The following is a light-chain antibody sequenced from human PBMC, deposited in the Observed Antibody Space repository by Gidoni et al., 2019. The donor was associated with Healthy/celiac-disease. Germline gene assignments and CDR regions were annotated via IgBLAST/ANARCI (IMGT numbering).Light chain of an antibody. J-gene: IGLJ2*01. V-gene: IGLV3-1*01. CDR3: QAWDSSTGRV. Sequence: SYELTQPPSVSVSPGQTASITCSGDKLGDKYACWYQQKPGQSPVLVIYQDSKRPPGIPERFSGSNSGNTATLTISGTQAMDEADYYCQAWDSSTGRVFGGGTKLTVL. CDR1: KLGDKY. CDR2: QDS.